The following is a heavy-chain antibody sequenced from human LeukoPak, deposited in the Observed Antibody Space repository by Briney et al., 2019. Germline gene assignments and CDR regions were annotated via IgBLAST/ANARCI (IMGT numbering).Heavy chain of an antibody. CDR2: IIPIFGTA. CDR3: ARVGGRFLEDEPGHY. Sequence: SVKVSCKASGGTFSSYAISWVRQAPGQGLEWMGRIIPIFGTANYAQKFQGRVTITTDESTSTAYMELSSLRSEDTAVYYCARVGGRFLEDEPGHYWGQGTLVTVSS. D-gene: IGHD3-3*01. J-gene: IGHJ4*02. V-gene: IGHV1-69*05. CDR1: GGTFSSYA.